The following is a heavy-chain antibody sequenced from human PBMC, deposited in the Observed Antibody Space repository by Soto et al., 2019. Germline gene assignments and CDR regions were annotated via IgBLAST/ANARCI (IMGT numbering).Heavy chain of an antibody. V-gene: IGHV3-64*01. CDR1: GFTFSSYA. CDR2: ISSNGGST. CDR3: ARVAAAGTIDFDY. J-gene: IGHJ4*02. D-gene: IGHD6-13*01. Sequence: GGSLRLSCAASGFTFSSYAMHWVRQAPGKGLEYVSAISSNGGSTYYANSVKGTFTISRDNSKNTLYLQMGSLRAEDMAVYYCARVAAAGTIDFDYWGQGTLVTVSS.